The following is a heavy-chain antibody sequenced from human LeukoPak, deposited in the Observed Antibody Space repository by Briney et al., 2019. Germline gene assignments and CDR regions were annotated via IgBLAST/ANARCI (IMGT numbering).Heavy chain of an antibody. CDR1: GGTFSSYA. D-gene: IGHD2-15*01. CDR3: ASGYSAVGYCSGGSCYSAFDI. CDR2: ISAYNGNT. V-gene: IGHV1-18*01. Sequence: ASVKVSCKASGGTFSSYAISWVRQAPGQRLEWMGWISAYNGNTNYAQKLQGRVTMTTDTSTSTAYMELRSLRSDDTAVYYCASGYSAVGYCSGGSCYSAFDIWGQGTMVTVSS. J-gene: IGHJ3*02.